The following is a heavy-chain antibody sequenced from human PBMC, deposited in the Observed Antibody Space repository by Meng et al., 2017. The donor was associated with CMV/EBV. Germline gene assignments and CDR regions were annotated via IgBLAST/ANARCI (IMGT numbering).Heavy chain of an antibody. CDR1: GGSISSSSYY. D-gene: IGHD3/OR15-3a*01. J-gene: IGHJ6*02. V-gene: IGHV4-39*07. Sequence: SETLSLTCSVSGGSISSSSYYWGWIRQPPGKGLEWIGSVYYIGTTDHNPSLRSRVIIQVDRAQNQFSLELRSVTVADTAVYYCAREAVFGLGKYGMDVWGQRTTVTVSS. CDR2: VYYIGTT. CDR3: AREAVFGLGKYGMDV.